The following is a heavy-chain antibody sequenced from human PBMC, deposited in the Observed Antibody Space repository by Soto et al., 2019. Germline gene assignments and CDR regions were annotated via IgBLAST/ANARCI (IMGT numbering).Heavy chain of an antibody. CDR1: GGSISSSNW. CDR2: IYHSGST. D-gene: IGHD3-3*01. CDR3: ARDYDRNWFDP. J-gene: IGHJ5*02. V-gene: IGHV4-4*02. Sequence: QVQLQESGPGLVKPSGTLSLTCAVSGGSISSSNWWSWVRQPPGKGLEWIGEIYHSGSTNCNPSLRSRVTISVDTAKNQISLKLSSVTAADTAVYYCARDYDRNWFDPWGQGTLVTVSS.